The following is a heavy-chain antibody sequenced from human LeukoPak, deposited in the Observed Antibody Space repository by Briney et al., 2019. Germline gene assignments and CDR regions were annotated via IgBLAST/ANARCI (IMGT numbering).Heavy chain of an antibody. D-gene: IGHD6-13*01. CDR3: ASIAAAGTRTYYYYGMDV. CDR1: GFTFSSYA. Sequence: PGGSLRLSCAASGFTFSSYAMSWVRQAPGKGLEWVSSISSSSSYIYYADSVKGRFPISRDDAKNSLYLQMNSLRAADTAVYYCASIAAAGTRTYYYYGMDVWGQGATVTVSS. V-gene: IGHV3-21*01. J-gene: IGHJ6*02. CDR2: ISSSSSYI.